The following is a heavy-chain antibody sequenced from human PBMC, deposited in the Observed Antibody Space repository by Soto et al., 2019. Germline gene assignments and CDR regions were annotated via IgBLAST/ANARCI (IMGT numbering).Heavy chain of an antibody. V-gene: IGHV4-39*01. D-gene: IGHD3-22*01. CDR1: GGSISSSSYY. CDR3: ARLHNYYDSSVNTDY. J-gene: IGHJ4*02. CDR2: IYYSGST. Sequence: SETLSLTCTVSGGSISSSSYYWGWIRQPPGKGLEWIGSIYYSGSTYYNPSLKSRVTISVDTSKNQFSLKLSSVTAADTAVFYCARLHNYYDSSVNTDYWGQGTLVPVSS.